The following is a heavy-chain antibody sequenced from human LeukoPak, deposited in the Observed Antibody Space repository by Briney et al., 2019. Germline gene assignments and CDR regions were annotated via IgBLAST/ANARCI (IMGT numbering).Heavy chain of an antibody. D-gene: IGHD2-2*02. J-gene: IGHJ2*01. V-gene: IGHV3-23*01. CDR1: GFTFSDYY. CDR3: AKDWGYCSSTSCHRHWYFDL. CDR2: ISGSGGST. Sequence: GGSLRLSCAASGFTFSDYYMSWVRQAPGKGLEWVSAISGSGGSTYYADSVKGRFTISRDNSKNTLYLQMNSLRAEDTAVYYCAKDWGYCSSTSCHRHWYFDLWDRGTLVTVSS.